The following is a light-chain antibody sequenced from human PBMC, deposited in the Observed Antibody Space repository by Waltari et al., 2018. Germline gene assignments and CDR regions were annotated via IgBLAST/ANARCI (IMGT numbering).Light chain of an antibody. CDR3: QQYYSMPLT. CDR2: WAS. J-gene: IGKJ3*01. Sequence: DIVMTQSPDSLAVSLGERVSINCKSSQSIFYSSNNKNYLAWYQQKPGQPPKLLIYWASGREFGVPKRFSGSGSGTDFTLTISSLEAEDVAIYYCQQYYSMPLTFGPGTTVEI. V-gene: IGKV4-1*01. CDR1: QSIFYSSNNKNY.